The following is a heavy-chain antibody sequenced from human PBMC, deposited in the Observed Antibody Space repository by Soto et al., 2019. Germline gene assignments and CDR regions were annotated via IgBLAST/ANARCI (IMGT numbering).Heavy chain of an antibody. Sequence: QVQLVESGGGVVQPGRSLRLSCAASGFTFSSYGMHWVRQAPGKGLEWVAVISYDGSNKYYADSVKGRFTISRDNSKNTLYLQMNSLRAEDTAVYYCAKADGTVTTFYFDYGGQGTLFTVSS. CDR3: AKADGTVTTFYFDY. V-gene: IGHV3-30*18. CDR2: ISYDGSNK. CDR1: GFTFSSYG. D-gene: IGHD4-17*01. J-gene: IGHJ4*02.